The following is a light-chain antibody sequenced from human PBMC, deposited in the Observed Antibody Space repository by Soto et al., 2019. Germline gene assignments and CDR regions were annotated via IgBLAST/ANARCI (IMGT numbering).Light chain of an antibody. Sequence: QSVLTQPPSASGSPGQSVTISCTGTSSDVGAYKYVSWYQQHPGKAPKLMIYEVSKRPSGVPDRFSGSKSGNTASLTVSGLQSEDEADYYCSSYAGSNMLLFGGGTKPPS. CDR1: SSDVGAYKY. J-gene: IGLJ2*01. V-gene: IGLV2-8*01. CDR3: SSYAGSNMLL. CDR2: EVS.